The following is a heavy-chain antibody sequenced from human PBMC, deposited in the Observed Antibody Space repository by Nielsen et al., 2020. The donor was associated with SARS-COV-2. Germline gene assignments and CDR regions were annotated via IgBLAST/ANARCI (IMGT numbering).Heavy chain of an antibody. V-gene: IGHV7-4-1*02. D-gene: IGHD7-27*01. CDR1: GYTFTSYA. CDR3: ARDNWGSGDYYYYGMDV. CDR2: INTNTGNP. J-gene: IGHJ6*02. Sequence: ASVKVSCKASGYTFTSYAMNWVRQAPGQGLKWMGWINTNTGNPTYAQGFTGRFVFSLDTSVSTAYLQISSLKAEDTAVYYCARDNWGSGDYYYYGMDVWGQGTTVTVSS.